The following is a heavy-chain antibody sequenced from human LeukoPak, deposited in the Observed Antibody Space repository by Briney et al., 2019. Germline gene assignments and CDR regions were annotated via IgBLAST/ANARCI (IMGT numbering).Heavy chain of an antibody. CDR1: GGSISSSNW. J-gene: IGHJ6*03. CDR3: ARVTSKALLYYYYYMDV. V-gene: IGHV4-4*02. D-gene: IGHD4-11*01. Sequence: SETLSLTCAVSGGSISSSNWWSWVRQPPGKGLEWIGEIYHSGSTNYNPSLKSRVTISVDTSKNQFSLKLSSVTAADTAVYYCARVTSKALLYYYYYMDVWGKGTTVTVSS. CDR2: IYHSGST.